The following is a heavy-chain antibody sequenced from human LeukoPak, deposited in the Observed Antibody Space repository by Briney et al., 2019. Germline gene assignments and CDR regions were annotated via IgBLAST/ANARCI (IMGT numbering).Heavy chain of an antibody. V-gene: IGHV4-59*08. CDR1: GGSINSYY. CDR2: IYYSGST. Sequence: PSETLSLTCTVSGGSINSYYWSWIRQPPGKGLEWIGDIYYSGSTTYTPSLKSRVTISVDTSKTQFSLKLSSVTAADTAVYYCARLDGYSGYDFGWGQGALVTVSS. J-gene: IGHJ4*02. CDR3: ARLDGYSGYDFG. D-gene: IGHD5-12*01.